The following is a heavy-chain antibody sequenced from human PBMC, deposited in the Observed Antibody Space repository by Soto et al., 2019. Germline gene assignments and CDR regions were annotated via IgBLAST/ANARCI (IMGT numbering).Heavy chain of an antibody. CDR2: ISYDGSNK. V-gene: IGHV3-30-3*01. CDR1: GFTFSSYA. D-gene: IGHD2-15*01. Sequence: QVQLVESGGGVVQPGRSLRLSCAASGFTFSSYAMHWVRQAPGKGLEWVAVISYDGSNKYYADSVKGRFTISRDNSKNTLYLQMNSLRAEDTAVCYCARGVNVVYWGQGTLVTVSS. J-gene: IGHJ4*02. CDR3: ARGVNVVY.